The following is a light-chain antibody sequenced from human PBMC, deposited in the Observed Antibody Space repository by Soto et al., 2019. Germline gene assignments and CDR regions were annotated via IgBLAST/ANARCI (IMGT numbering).Light chain of an antibody. J-gene: IGLJ1*01. Sequence: QSALTQPASVSGSPGQSITISCTGTSSDVGGYNYVSWYQQHPGKAPKLMIYDVSNRPSGVSNRFSGSKSGNTASLTSSGLQAEDEDDYYCSSYTSSSTHYVFGTGTKLTVL. CDR3: SSYTSSSTHYV. V-gene: IGLV2-14*01. CDR1: SSDVGGYNY. CDR2: DVS.